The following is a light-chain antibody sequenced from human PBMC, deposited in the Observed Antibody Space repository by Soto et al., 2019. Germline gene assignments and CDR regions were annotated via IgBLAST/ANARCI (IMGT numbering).Light chain of an antibody. V-gene: IGKV3-15*01. J-gene: IGKJ1*01. Sequence: EIAVTQSASTLSVNTREGATLSCRASQSLSSNLAWYQQKPGQAPRLLIYGASTRATGIPARFSGSGSGTEFTLTISSLQSEDFAVYYXXXXNNWPRTFGQGTKVDIK. CDR3: XXXNNWPRT. CDR1: QSLSSN. CDR2: GAS.